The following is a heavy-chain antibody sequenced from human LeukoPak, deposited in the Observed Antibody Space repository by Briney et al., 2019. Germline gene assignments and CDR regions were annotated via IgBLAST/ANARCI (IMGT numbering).Heavy chain of an antibody. D-gene: IGHD2-2*01. V-gene: IGHV4-34*01. CDR3: ARVFCTSCYDARNYYFDY. CDR2: INHSGST. Sequence: PSETLSLTCAVYGGSFSGYYWSWIRQPPGKGLEWIGEINHSGSTNYNPSLKSRVTISVDTSKNQFSLKLSSVTAADTAVYYCARVFCTSCYDARNYYFDYWGQGTLVTVSS. CDR1: GGSFSGYY. J-gene: IGHJ4*02.